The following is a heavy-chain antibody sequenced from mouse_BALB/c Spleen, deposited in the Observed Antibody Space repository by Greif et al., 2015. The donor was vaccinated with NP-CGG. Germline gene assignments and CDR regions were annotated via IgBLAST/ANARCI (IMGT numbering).Heavy chain of an antibody. CDR3: ARWDWYFDV. V-gene: IGHV14-3*02. Sequence: DVKLVKSGAELVKPGASVKLSCTASGFNIKDTYMHWVKQRPEQGLEWIGRIDPANGNTKYDPKFQGKATITADTSSNTAYLQLSSLPSEDTAAYYCARWDWYFDVWGAGTTVTVSS. CDR1: GFNIKDTY. J-gene: IGHJ1*01. CDR2: IDPANGNT.